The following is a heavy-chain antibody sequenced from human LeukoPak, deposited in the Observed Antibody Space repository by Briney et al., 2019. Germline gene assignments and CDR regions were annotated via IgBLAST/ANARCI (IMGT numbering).Heavy chain of an antibody. CDR3: ARSYYYDSSGYFEPFDY. J-gene: IGHJ4*02. CDR2: IYPGDSDT. V-gene: IGHV5-51*01. CDR1: GYSFTSYW. D-gene: IGHD3-22*01. Sequence: GESLKISCXGSGYSFTSYWIGWVRQMAGKGLEWMGIIYPGDSDTRYSPSFQGQVTISADKSISTAYLQWSSLKASDTAMYYCARSYYYDSSGYFEPFDYWGQGTLVTVSS.